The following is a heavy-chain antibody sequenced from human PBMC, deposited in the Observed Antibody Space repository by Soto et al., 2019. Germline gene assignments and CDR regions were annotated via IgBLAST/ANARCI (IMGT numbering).Heavy chain of an antibody. D-gene: IGHD5-12*01. CDR1: GYTFTSYG. J-gene: IGHJ6*02. CDR2: ISAYNGNT. CDR3: ARDRKWLPSGHYYGMDV. V-gene: IGHV1-18*01. Sequence: ASVKVSCKASGYTFTSYGISWVRQAPGQGLEWMGWISAYNGNTNYAQKLQGRVTMTTDTSTSTAYMELRSLRSDDTAVYYCARDRKWLPSGHYYGMDVWGQGTTVTVSS.